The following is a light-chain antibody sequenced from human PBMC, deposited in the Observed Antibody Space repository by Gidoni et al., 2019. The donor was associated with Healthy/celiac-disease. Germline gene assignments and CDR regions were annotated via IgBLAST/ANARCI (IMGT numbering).Light chain of an antibody. CDR2: AAF. Sequence: DIQMNQSPSSLSASVGDRVTITCRTSQSISSYLNWYQQKPGKAPKLLIYAAFSLQSGVPSRFSGSGSGTDFTLTSSSLQPEDFATYYCQQSYSTSITFGQGTRLEIK. CDR1: QSISSY. J-gene: IGKJ5*01. CDR3: QQSYSTSIT. V-gene: IGKV1-39*01.